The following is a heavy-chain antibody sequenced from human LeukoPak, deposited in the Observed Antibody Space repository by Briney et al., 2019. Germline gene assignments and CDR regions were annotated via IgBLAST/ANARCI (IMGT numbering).Heavy chain of an antibody. D-gene: IGHD1-26*01. CDR1: GFTVSSNY. J-gene: IGHJ4*02. CDR3: ARGGSYYNCDY. V-gene: IGHV3-66*01. Sequence: PGGSLRLSCAASGFTVSSNYMSWVRQAPGKGLEWVSVIYSGGNTYYADSVKGRFTISRDNSKNTLYLQMNSLRAEDTAVYYCARGGSYYNCDYWGQGTLVTVSS. CDR2: IYSGGNT.